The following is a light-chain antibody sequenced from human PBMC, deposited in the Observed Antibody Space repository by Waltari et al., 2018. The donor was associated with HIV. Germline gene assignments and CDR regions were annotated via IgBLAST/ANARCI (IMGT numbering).Light chain of an antibody. CDR3: LLYYGGAQRYV. J-gene: IGLJ1*01. CDR1: TGADTSGNY. Sequence: QTVVTQEPSLTVYPGGTATLTCASSTGADTSGNYPNWLQQKPGQAPRGLIYSTSNKNSWTPARFSGSLLGGKAALTLSGVQPEDEAEYYCLLYYGGAQRYVFGTGTKVTVL. CDR2: STS. V-gene: IGLV7-43*01.